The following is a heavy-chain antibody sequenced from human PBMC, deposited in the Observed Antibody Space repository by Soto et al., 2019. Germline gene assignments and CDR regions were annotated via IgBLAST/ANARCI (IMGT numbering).Heavy chain of an antibody. CDR1: GFTFTSYA. V-gene: IGHV1-3*01. D-gene: IGHD3-10*01. CDR2: INGGSGNT. CDR3: ARVPPWGNSAGDYYIQHYDS. Sequence: ASVKVCCKSSGFTFTSYAIHWLRQARGQRPQWMGWINGGSGNTKYSQDFQGRVTFTRDTFATTAYLELSSLRSEDTAVYYCARVPPWGNSAGDYYIQHYDSWGQGTPVTVSS. J-gene: IGHJ4*02.